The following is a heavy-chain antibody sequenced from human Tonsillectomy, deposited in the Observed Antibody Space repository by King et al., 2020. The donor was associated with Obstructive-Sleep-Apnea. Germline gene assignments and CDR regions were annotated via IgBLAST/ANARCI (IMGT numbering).Heavy chain of an antibody. Sequence: VQLVESGGGVVQPGRSLRLSCATSGFTFRSFGIHWVRQAPGKGLEWVAVISYDGNTKYYADSVKGRFTISRDNSQNTLFLQMNSLTTEDTAIYYCARDRAGTGDYWGQGTLVTVSS. CDR1: GFTFRSFG. J-gene: IGHJ4*02. CDR2: ISYDGNTK. D-gene: IGHD1-1*01. CDR3: ARDRAGTGDY. V-gene: IGHV3-30*03.